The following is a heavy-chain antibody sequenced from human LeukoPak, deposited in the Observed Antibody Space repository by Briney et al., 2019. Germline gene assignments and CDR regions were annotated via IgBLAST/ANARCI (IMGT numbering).Heavy chain of an antibody. J-gene: IGHJ2*01. CDR3: ARLLLWFGESWYFDL. CDR2: IYYSGST. D-gene: IGHD3-10*01. V-gene: IGHV4-59*08. Sequence: SETLSLTCIVSRVSISKYYWSWIRQSPGKGLKWIGYIYYSGSTNYNPSLKSRVAILVDTSKNQFSLKLSSVTAADTAVYYCARLLLWFGESWYFDLWGRGTLVTVSS. CDR1: RVSISKYY.